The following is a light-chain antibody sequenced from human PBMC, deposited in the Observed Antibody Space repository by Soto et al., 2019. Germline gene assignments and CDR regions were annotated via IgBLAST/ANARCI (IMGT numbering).Light chain of an antibody. J-gene: IGLJ1*01. CDR3: QSYDSTLSVLYV. V-gene: IGLV1-40*01. Sequence: QSVLTQPPSVSGAPGQRVSISCTGSSSNIGAGYDVHWFQQLPGTAPKLLIYGSSNRPSGVPDRFSGSKSGTSASLAITGLQAEDEPDYSSQSYDSTLSVLYVFGTGTKVPVL. CDR2: GSS. CDR1: SSNIGAGYD.